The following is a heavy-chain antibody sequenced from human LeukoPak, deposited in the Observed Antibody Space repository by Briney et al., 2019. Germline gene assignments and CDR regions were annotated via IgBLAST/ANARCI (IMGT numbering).Heavy chain of an antibody. CDR2: IKSKTDGGTT. J-gene: IGHJ5*02. V-gene: IGHV3-15*01. CDR1: GFTFSNAW. Sequence: GGSLRLSCAASGFTFSNAWMSWVRQAPGKGLEWVGRIKSKTDGGTTDYAAPVKGRFTISRDDSKNTLYLQMYSLKTEDTAVYYCTTVIDEAQTWFDPWGQGTLVTVSS. D-gene: IGHD2/OR15-2a*01. CDR3: TTVIDEAQTWFDP.